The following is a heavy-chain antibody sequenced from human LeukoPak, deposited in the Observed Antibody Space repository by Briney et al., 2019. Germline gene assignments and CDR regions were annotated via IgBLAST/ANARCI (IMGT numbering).Heavy chain of an antibody. J-gene: IGHJ3*02. CDR2: IYYSGST. CDR1: GGSISGYY. CDR3: ARLLDRITMVRGAAFDI. D-gene: IGHD3-10*01. Sequence: SETLSLTCTVSGGSISGYYWSWIRQPPGKGLEWIGYIYYSGSTNYNPSLKSRVTISVDTSKNQFSLKLSSVTAADTAVYYCARLLDRITMVRGAAFDIWGQGTMVTVSS. V-gene: IGHV4-59*01.